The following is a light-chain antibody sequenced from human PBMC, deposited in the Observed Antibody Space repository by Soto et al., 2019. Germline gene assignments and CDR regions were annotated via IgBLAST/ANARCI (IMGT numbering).Light chain of an antibody. Sequence: DIQMTQSPSTLSASVGDRVTITCRASQSISYWLAWYQQKPGRAPKLLIYDASSLQSGVPSRFSGSGSGTEFTLTISSLQSEDFAVYYCQQYNNWPPITFGQGTRLEIK. J-gene: IGKJ5*01. V-gene: IGKV1-5*01. CDR3: QQYNNWPPIT. CDR1: QSISYW. CDR2: DAS.